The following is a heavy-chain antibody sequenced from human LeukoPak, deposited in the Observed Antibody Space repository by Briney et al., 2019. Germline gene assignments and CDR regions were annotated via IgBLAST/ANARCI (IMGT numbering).Heavy chain of an antibody. CDR2: IYYSGST. CDR1: GGSISSYY. V-gene: IGHV4-59*01. CDR3: ARAFHYDFWSGYSFPI. J-gene: IGHJ4*02. Sequence: PSETLSLTCTVSGGSISSYYWSWIRQPPGKGLEWIGYIYYSGSTNYNPSLKSRVTISVDTSKNQFSLKLSSVTAADTAVYYCARAFHYDFWSGYSFPIWGQGTLVTVSS. D-gene: IGHD3-3*01.